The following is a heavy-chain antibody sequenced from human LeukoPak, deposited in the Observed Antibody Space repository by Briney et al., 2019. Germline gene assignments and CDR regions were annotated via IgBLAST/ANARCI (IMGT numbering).Heavy chain of an antibody. J-gene: IGHJ4*02. V-gene: IGHV3-30*18. CDR1: GFTFSSYG. Sequence: GGSLRLPCAASGFTFSSYGMHWVRQAPGKGLEWVAVISYDGSNKYYADSVKGRFTISRDNSKNTLYLQMNSLRAEDTAVYYCAKDGGYSSGWYNQDYFDYWGQGTLVTVSS. CDR2: ISYDGSNK. CDR3: AKDGGYSSGWYNQDYFDY. D-gene: IGHD6-19*01.